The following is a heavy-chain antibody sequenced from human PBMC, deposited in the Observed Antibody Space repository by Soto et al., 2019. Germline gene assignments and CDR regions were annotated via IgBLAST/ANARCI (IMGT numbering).Heavy chain of an antibody. D-gene: IGHD2-15*01. J-gene: IGHJ6*02. CDR2: IIAVFGTA. V-gene: IGHV1-69*01. CDR3: ARDRCSGGRGYSLYYFYYCMEV. CDR1: GGTFSSYA. Sequence: QVQLVQSGAEVKKPGSSLKVSCKASGGTFSSYAISWVRQAPGQGLDWMGGIIAVFGTANYAQKFQGRVTITADEATSTAYMELNRLRSEDTAVYYCARDRCSGGRGYSLYYFYYCMEVWGQGTTVTVSS.